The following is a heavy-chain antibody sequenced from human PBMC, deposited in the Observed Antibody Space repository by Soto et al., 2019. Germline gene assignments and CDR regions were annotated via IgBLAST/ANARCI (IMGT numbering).Heavy chain of an antibody. D-gene: IGHD1-26*01. CDR3: FFFQSEDGIRNELPVSAFLLNRSSDL. J-gene: IGHJ2*01. Sequence: KGLEWVSYISSSSSTIYYADSVKGRFTISRDNAKNSLYLQMNSLRDEDAAVYYCFFFQSEDGIRNELPVSAFLLNRSSDL. V-gene: IGHV3-48*02. CDR2: ISSSSSTI.